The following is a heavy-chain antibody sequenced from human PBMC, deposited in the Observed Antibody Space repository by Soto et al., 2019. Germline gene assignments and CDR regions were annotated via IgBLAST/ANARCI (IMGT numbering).Heavy chain of an antibody. Sequence: GGSLRLSCAASGFTFRDYDMSWIRQAPGKGLEWVAVISYDGSNKYYAESVKGRFTISRDNSKNTLYLQMNSLRAEDTAVYHCAILELGYCSSTSCYAPYYYGMDVWGQGTTVTVSS. V-gene: IGHV3-30-3*01. CDR2: ISYDGSNK. D-gene: IGHD2-2*01. J-gene: IGHJ6*02. CDR3: AILELGYCSSTSCYAPYYYGMDV. CDR1: GFTFRDYD.